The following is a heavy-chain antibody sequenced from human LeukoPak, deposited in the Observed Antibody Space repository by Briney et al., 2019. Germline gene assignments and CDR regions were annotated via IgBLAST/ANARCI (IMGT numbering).Heavy chain of an antibody. CDR2: ISSSGSTI. CDR1: GFTFSDYY. CDR3: ARVDGGWELLSHLDY. V-gene: IGHV3-11*01. D-gene: IGHD3-10*01. J-gene: IGHJ4*02. Sequence: GSLRLSCAASGFTFSDYYMSWIRQAPGKGLEWVSYISSSGSTIYYADSVKGRFTISRDNAKNSLYLQMNSLRAEDTAVYYCARVDGGWELLSHLDYWGQETLVTVSS.